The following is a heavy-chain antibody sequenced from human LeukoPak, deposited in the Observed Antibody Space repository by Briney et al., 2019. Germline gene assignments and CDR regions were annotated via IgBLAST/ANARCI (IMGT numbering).Heavy chain of an antibody. Sequence: PSETLSLTCAVSGYSISSGYYWGWIRQPPGKGLEWIGSIYHSGSTYYNPSLKSRVTISVDTSKNQFSLKLSSVTAADTAVYYCARGGRSYYKNAFDIWGQGTMVTVSS. V-gene: IGHV4-38-2*01. D-gene: IGHD1-26*01. J-gene: IGHJ3*02. CDR1: GYSISSGYY. CDR2: IYHSGST. CDR3: ARGGRSYYKNAFDI.